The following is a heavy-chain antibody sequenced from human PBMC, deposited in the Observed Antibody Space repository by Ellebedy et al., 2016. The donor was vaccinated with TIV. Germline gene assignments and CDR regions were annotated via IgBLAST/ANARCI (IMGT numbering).Heavy chain of an antibody. CDR2: IYYSGRT. D-gene: IGHD2-15*01. J-gene: IGHJ4*02. Sequence: SETLSLTXTVSGGSISSDYWNWIRQPPGKGLEWIGFIYYSGRTNYNPSLKSRVTISVDTSKNQFSLKLNSVTAADTAVYYCARKRDGSYIDYWGQGTLVTVSP. CDR3: ARKRDGSYIDY. CDR1: GGSISSDY. V-gene: IGHV4-59*01.